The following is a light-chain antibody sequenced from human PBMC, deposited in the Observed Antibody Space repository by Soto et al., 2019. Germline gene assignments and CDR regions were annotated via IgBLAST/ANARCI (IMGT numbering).Light chain of an antibody. Sequence: EIVLTQSPATLSLSPGERATLSCRASQSVSSYLLWYQQKPGQAPRLLIYDASNRASGTPARFSGSGSETDFTLTIGSLEPEDFAGYYCQHRMNWPLTFGQGTRLEIK. CDR2: DAS. V-gene: IGKV3-11*01. J-gene: IGKJ5*01. CDR1: QSVSSY. CDR3: QHRMNWPLT.